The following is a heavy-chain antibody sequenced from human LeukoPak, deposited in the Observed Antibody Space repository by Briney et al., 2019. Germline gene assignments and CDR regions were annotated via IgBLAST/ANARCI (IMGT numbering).Heavy chain of an antibody. D-gene: IGHD4-17*01. V-gene: IGHV1-69*04. J-gene: IGHJ4*02. Sequence: VASVKVSLKASGGTFISYAINWVRQAPGQGLEWMGTFIPIPGIANHAQKFQGRVTITADKSASIAYMELSSLRSEDTAVYYCARSTVTREYWGQGTLVTVSS. CDR3: ARSTVTREY. CDR2: FIPIPGIA. CDR1: GGTFISYA.